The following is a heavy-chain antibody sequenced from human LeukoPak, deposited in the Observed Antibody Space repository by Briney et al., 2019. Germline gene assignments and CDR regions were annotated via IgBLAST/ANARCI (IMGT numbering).Heavy chain of an antibody. Sequence: PGGSLRLSCAASGFTFDDYAMHWVRQAPGKGLEWVSGISWNSGSIGYADPVKGRFTISRDNAKNSLYLQMNSLRAEDTALYYCAKDFQYYDSSGYLDYWGQGTLVTVSS. CDR1: GFTFDDYA. CDR2: ISWNSGSI. D-gene: IGHD3-22*01. J-gene: IGHJ4*02. CDR3: AKDFQYYDSSGYLDY. V-gene: IGHV3-9*01.